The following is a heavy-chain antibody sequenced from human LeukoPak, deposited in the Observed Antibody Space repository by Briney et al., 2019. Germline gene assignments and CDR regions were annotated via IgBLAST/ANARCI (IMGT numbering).Heavy chain of an antibody. CDR2: IHGAGTTT. D-gene: IGHD6-19*01. V-gene: IGHV3-23*01. CDR1: GFTFRNYV. CDR3: VKEVDSSFDY. J-gene: IGHJ4*02. Sequence: GGSLRLSCAASGFTFRNYVIHWVRQAPGKGLEWVSTIHGAGTTTFFADSVKGRFTISRDNSKNILYLQMNSLRAEDTAVYFCVKEVDSSFDYWGQGTLVTVSS.